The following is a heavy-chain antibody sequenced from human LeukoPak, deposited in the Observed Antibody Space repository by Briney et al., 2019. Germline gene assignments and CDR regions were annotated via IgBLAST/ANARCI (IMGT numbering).Heavy chain of an antibody. CDR2: IGGSGGST. Sequence: GGSLRLSCAASGFTFSSYAMSWVRQAPGKGLEWVSAIGGSGGSTYYADSVKGRFTISRDNAKNSLYLQMNSLRAEDTAVYYCARGDDYGDSLVAYWGQGTLVTVSS. D-gene: IGHD4-17*01. CDR1: GFTFSSYA. J-gene: IGHJ4*02. CDR3: ARGDDYGDSLVAY. V-gene: IGHV3-23*01.